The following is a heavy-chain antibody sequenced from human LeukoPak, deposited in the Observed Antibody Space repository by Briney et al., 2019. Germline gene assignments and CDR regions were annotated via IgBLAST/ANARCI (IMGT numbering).Heavy chain of an antibody. J-gene: IGHJ3*02. V-gene: IGHV3-23*01. Sequence: GGSLSLSCAVSVFPLSSFATSGVRDSPGRGVEGVSCFSASGGSTNYADSVKGRFTISRNNSKNTMYLQMNSLRAKDTAVYYCAKGFYDNTASGVFDIWGQGAMVTVSS. CDR2: FSASGGST. CDR3: AKGFYDNTASGVFDI. D-gene: IGHD3-16*01. CDR1: VFPLSSFA.